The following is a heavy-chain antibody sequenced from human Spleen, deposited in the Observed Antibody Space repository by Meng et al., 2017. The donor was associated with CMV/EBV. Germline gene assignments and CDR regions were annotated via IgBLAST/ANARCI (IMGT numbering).Heavy chain of an antibody. V-gene: IGHV3-48*03. CDR2: ISSSGSIT. D-gene: IGHD1-26*01. J-gene: IGHJ5*01. Sequence: GGSLRLSCAASGFTFSSYEMNWVRQAPGKGLEWVSYISSSGSITKYLDSVKGRFTISRDNAKNSLFLQMNSLRVEDTAVYYCARDSSAVHNWLDSWGQGTLVTVSS. CDR3: ARDSSAVHNWLDS. CDR1: GFTFSSYE.